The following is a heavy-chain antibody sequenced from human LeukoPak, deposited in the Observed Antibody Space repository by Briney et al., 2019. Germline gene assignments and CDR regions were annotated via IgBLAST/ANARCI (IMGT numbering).Heavy chain of an antibody. CDR1: GGSISSGDYY. J-gene: IGHJ4*02. V-gene: IGHV4-30-4*01. CDR2: IYYGGST. CDR3: ARVLVEMATIFDY. D-gene: IGHD5-24*01. Sequence: PSQTLSLTCTVSGGSISSGDYYWSWIRQPPGKGLEWIGYIYYGGSTYYNPSLKSRVTISVDTSKNQFSLKLSSVTAADTAVYYCARVLVEMATIFDYWGQGTLVTVSS.